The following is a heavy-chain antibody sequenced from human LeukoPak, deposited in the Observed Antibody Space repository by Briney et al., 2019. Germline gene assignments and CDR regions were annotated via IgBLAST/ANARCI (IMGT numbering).Heavy chain of an antibody. CDR1: GGFFSGYY. Sequence: SETLSLTCAVYGGFFSGYYWSWIRQPPGRGLEGIGSIYYSGSTYYNPSLKSRVTISVDTSKNQFSLKLSSVTAADTAVYYCARQASHDERSRLFDYWGQGTLVTVSS. CDR2: IYYSGST. J-gene: IGHJ4*02. V-gene: IGHV4-34*01. CDR3: ARQASHDERSRLFDY.